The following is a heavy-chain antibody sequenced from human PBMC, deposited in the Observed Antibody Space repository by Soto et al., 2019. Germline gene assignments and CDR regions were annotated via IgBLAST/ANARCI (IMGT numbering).Heavy chain of an antibody. D-gene: IGHD3-22*01. Sequence: EAQLVQSGAEVKKPGESLKISCKGSGYSFTSYWIGWVRQMPGKGLEWMGIIYPGDSDTRYSPSFQGQVTISADKSISTAYLQWSSLKASDTAMYYCARRAGYYDSSGHIIPAGWFDPWGQGTLVTVSS. J-gene: IGHJ5*02. CDR1: GYSFTSYW. CDR3: ARRAGYYDSSGHIIPAGWFDP. CDR2: IYPGDSDT. V-gene: IGHV5-51*01.